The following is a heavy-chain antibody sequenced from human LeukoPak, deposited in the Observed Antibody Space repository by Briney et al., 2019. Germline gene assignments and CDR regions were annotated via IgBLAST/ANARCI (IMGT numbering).Heavy chain of an antibody. CDR3: AKDIGRGVIYPNYFDY. Sequence: GGSLRLSCAASGFTFSSYGMSWVRQAPGKGLEWVSAISGSGGSTYYADSVKGRFTISRDNSKNSLYLQMNSLRTEDTTLYYCAKDIGRGVIYPNYFDYWGQGTLVTVSS. D-gene: IGHD3-10*01. CDR1: GFTFSSYG. V-gene: IGHV3-23*01. CDR2: ISGSGGST. J-gene: IGHJ4*02.